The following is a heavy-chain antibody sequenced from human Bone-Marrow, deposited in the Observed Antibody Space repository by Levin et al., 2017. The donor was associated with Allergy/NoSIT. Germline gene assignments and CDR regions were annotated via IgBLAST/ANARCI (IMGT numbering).Heavy chain of an antibody. V-gene: IGHV3-30*03. CDR3: ARPDGGYYGSGRSEF. CDR1: GFNFNTYG. CDR2: ISYDGSDE. J-gene: IGHJ4*02. D-gene: IGHD3-10*01. Sequence: GESLKISCAASGFNFNTYGMHWVRQAPGKGLEWVATISYDGSDEYYADSVKGRFIVSRDNSKNTLHLQMNSLRPDDTAVFYCARPDGGYYGSGRSEFWGQGTQVTVSS.